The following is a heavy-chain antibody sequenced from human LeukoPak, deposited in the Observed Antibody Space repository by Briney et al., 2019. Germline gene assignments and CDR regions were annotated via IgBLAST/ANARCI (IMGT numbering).Heavy chain of an antibody. CDR2: INPNSGGT. D-gene: IGHD3-22*01. J-gene: IGHJ3*02. CDR3: AMGFENDSSGYYYVFYAFDI. Sequence: VASVKVSCKASGYTFTGYYMHWVRQAPGQGLEWMGWINPNSGGTNYAQKFQGRVTMTRDTSISTAYMELSRLRSDDTAVYYCAMGFENDSSGYYYVFYAFDIWGQGTMVTVSS. V-gene: IGHV1-2*02. CDR1: GYTFTGYY.